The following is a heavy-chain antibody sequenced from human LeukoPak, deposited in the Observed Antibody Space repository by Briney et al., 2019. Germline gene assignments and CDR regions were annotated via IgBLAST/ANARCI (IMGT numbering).Heavy chain of an antibody. CDR1: GYTFTSYD. Sequence: GASVKVSCMASGYTFTSYDINWVRQATGQGLEWMGWMNPNSGNTGYAQKFQGRVTMTRNTSISTAYMELSSLRSEDTAVYYCARAERDYYGSGSPYLGMDVWGQGTTVTVSS. CDR2: MNPNSGNT. D-gene: IGHD3-10*01. V-gene: IGHV1-8*01. CDR3: ARAERDYYGSGSPYLGMDV. J-gene: IGHJ6*02.